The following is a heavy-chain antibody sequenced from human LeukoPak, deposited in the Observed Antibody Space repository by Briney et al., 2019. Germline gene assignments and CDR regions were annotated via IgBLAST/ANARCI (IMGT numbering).Heavy chain of an antibody. Sequence: ASVKVSCKASGYTFTGYYMHWVRQAPGQGLEWMGWINPNSGGTNYAQEFQGRVTMTRDTSISTAYMELSRLRSDDTAVYYCARVPPYYYDSSANYWGQGTLVTVSS. D-gene: IGHD3-22*01. CDR3: ARVPPYYYDSSANY. CDR2: INPNSGGT. V-gene: IGHV1-2*02. CDR1: GYTFTGYY. J-gene: IGHJ4*02.